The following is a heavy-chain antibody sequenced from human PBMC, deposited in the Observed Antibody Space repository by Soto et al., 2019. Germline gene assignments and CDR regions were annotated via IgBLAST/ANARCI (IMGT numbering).Heavy chain of an antibody. Sequence: GGSLRLPCAASGFTFSSYAMSWVRQAPGKGLEWVSAISGSGGSTYYADSVKGRFTISRDNSKNTLYLQMNSLRAEDTAVYYCAPARISMAATGYYGMDVWGQGTTVTVSS. D-gene: IGHD3-10*01. J-gene: IGHJ6*02. CDR1: GFTFSSYA. CDR3: APARISMAATGYYGMDV. V-gene: IGHV3-23*01. CDR2: ISGSGGST.